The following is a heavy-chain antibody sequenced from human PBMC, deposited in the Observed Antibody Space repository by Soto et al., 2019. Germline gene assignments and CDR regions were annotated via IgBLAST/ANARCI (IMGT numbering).Heavy chain of an antibody. CDR3: ARGSNSGYYYGLDV. CDR1: GGTFNSYG. V-gene: IGHV1-69*01. CDR2: IIPFFGPS. D-gene: IGHD3-10*01. Sequence: QVQLVQSGAEVKKPGSSVKVSCKTSGGTFNSYGITWVRQAPGQGLEWMGGIIPFFGPSHYAQKFQCRVTITADESTSTAYMELSSLRYEDTAVYYCARGSNSGYYYGLDVWGQGTTVTVSS. J-gene: IGHJ6*02.